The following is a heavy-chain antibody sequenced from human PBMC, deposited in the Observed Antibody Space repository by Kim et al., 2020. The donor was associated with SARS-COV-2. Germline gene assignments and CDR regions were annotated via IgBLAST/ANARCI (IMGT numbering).Heavy chain of an antibody. Sequence: GGSLRLSCAASGFTFSSYAMSWVRQAPGKGLEWVSAISGSGGSTYYADSVKGRFTISRDNSKNTLYLQMNSLRAEDTAVYYCAKVYGRPLLWFGEWYFDYWGQGTLVTVSS. CDR1: GFTFSSYA. J-gene: IGHJ4*02. V-gene: IGHV3-23*01. CDR3: AKVYGRPLLWFGEWYFDY. CDR2: ISGSGGST. D-gene: IGHD3-10*01.